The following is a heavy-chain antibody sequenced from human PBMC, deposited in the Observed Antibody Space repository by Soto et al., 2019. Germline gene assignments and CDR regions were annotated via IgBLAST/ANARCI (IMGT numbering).Heavy chain of an antibody. CDR2: IYYSGST. D-gene: IGHD2-15*01. Sequence: SETLSLTCTVSGGSISSYYWSWIRQPPGKGLEWIGYIYYSGSTNYNPSLKSRVTTSVDTSKNQFSLKLSSVTAADTAVYYCARQSCSGGSCYSGYFQHWGQGTLVTVSS. V-gene: IGHV4-59*08. CDR1: GGSISSYY. CDR3: ARQSCSGGSCYSGYFQH. J-gene: IGHJ1*01.